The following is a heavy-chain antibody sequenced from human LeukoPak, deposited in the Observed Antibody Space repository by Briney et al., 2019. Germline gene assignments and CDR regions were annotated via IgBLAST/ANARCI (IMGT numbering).Heavy chain of an antibody. CDR1: GGTFSSYA. V-gene: IGHV1-69*04. CDR2: IIPILGIA. J-gene: IGHJ4*02. D-gene: IGHD6-13*01. CDR3: ARVIAAENDELGY. Sequence: ASVKVPCKASGGTFSSYAISWVRQAPGQGLEWMGRIIPILGIANYAQKFQGRVTITADKSTSTAYMELSSLRSEDTAVYYCARVIAAENDELGYWGQGTLVTVSS.